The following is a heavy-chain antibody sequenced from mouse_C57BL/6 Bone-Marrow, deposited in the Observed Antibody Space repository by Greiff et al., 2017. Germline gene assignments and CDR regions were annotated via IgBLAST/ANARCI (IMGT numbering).Heavy chain of an antibody. CDR2: ISDGGSYT. CDR3: ARGGGNYAYAMDY. D-gene: IGHD2-1*01. V-gene: IGHV5-4*01. Sequence: EVQRVESGGGLVKPGGSLKLSCAASGFTFSSYAMSWVRQTPEKRLEWVATISDGGSYTYYPDNVKGRFTISRDNAKNNLYLQMSHLKSEDTAMYYCARGGGNYAYAMDYWGQGTSVTVSS. CDR1: GFTFSSYA. J-gene: IGHJ4*01.